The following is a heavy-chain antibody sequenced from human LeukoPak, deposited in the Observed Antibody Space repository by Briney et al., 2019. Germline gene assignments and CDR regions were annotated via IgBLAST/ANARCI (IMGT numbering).Heavy chain of an antibody. CDR1: GASISSSTDY. CDR3: ARGRYVTTRGGAAAGFLDY. CDR2: IYYSGST. Sequence: SEALSLTCTVSGASISSSTDYWGWFRQPPGKGLEWIANIYYSGSTYYNPSLKSRVTKSVDTSQKQFSLRLSSVTAADTAVYYCARGRYVTTRGGAAAGFLDYWGQGTLVTVST. D-gene: IGHD6-13*01. J-gene: IGHJ4*02. V-gene: IGHV4-39*07.